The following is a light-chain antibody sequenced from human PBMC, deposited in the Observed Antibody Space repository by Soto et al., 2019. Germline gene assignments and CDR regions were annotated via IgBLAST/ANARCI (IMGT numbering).Light chain of an antibody. CDR1: RSILYSSNNENF. J-gene: IGKJ1*01. Sequence: DIVMTQSPDSLAVSLGDRATINCKSSRSILYSSNNENFLAWYQQKPGQSPKLLIYWASTRESGVPDRFSGSASGTDFTLTISSLQAEDVAVYYCQQYYTTPPTFGQGTKVEIK. V-gene: IGKV4-1*01. CDR3: QQYYTTPPT. CDR2: WAS.